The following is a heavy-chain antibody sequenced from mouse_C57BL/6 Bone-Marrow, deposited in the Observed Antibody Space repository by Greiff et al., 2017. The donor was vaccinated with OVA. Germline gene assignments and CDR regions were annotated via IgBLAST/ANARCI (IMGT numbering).Heavy chain of an antibody. D-gene: IGHD4-1*01. V-gene: IGHV5-15*04. Sequence: EVMLVESGGGLVQPGGSLKLSCAASGFTFSDYGMAWVQQAPRKGPEWVAFISNLAYSIYYADTVTGRFTISRENAKNTLYLEMSSLRSEDTAMYYCARHRKLGGYFDYWGQGTTLTVSS. J-gene: IGHJ2*01. CDR2: ISNLAYSI. CDR1: GFTFSDYG. CDR3: ARHRKLGGYFDY.